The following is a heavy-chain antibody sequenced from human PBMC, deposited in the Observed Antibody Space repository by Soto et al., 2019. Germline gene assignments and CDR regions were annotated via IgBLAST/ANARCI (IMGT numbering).Heavy chain of an antibody. CDR2: IYYSGST. CDR3: ARHPVLGYYYDSSGPPDYYYGMDV. V-gene: IGHV4-39*01. J-gene: IGHJ6*02. D-gene: IGHD3-22*01. CDR1: GGSISSSSYY. Sequence: PSETLSLTCTDSGGSISSSSYYWGWIRQSPGKGLEWIGSIYYSGSTYYNPSLKSRVTISVDTSKNQFSLKLSSVTAADTAVYYCARHPVLGYYYDSSGPPDYYYGMDVWGQGTTVTVSS.